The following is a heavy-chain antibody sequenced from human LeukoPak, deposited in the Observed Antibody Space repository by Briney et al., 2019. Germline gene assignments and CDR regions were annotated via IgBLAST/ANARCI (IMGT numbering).Heavy chain of an antibody. Sequence: SETLSLTRTVSGGSISSYYWSWIRQPAGKGLEWIGRIYTSGSTNYNPSLKSRVTMSVDTSKNQFSLKLSSVTAADTAVYYCARDFGSSSWSIPRNWFDPWGQGTLVTVSS. CDR1: GGSISSYY. CDR2: IYTSGST. J-gene: IGHJ5*02. D-gene: IGHD6-13*01. CDR3: ARDFGSSSWSIPRNWFDP. V-gene: IGHV4-4*07.